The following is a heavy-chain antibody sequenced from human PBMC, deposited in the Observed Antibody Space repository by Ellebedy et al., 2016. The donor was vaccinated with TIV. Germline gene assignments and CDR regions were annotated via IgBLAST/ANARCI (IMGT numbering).Heavy chain of an antibody. J-gene: IGHJ4*02. D-gene: IGHD6-13*01. Sequence: SETLSLXXTVSGGSISSYYWSWIRQPPGKGLEWIGYIYYSGSTNYNPSLKSRVTISVDTSKNQFSLKLSSVTAADTAVYYCARAPWYSSSYDYWGQGTLVTVSS. CDR2: IYYSGST. CDR3: ARAPWYSSSYDY. CDR1: GGSISSYY. V-gene: IGHV4-59*13.